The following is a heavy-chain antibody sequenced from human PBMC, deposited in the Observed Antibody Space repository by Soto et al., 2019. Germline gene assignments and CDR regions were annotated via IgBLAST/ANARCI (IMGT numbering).Heavy chain of an antibody. J-gene: IGHJ6*02. CDR2: INLRRST. V-gene: IGHV4-34*01. D-gene: IGHD6-19*01. CDR3: ARHKQWLAYYYYYGMDA. CDR1: GGTFSGYY. Sequence: PSETLSLTCAVYGGTFSGYYWSWIRHPPGQRLGVIGKINLRRSTNLVPSLVSRVTKSVDPSKNMFTLKLGSVAGAAPAVYYCARHKQWLAYYYYYGMDAWGQGTTVTVSS.